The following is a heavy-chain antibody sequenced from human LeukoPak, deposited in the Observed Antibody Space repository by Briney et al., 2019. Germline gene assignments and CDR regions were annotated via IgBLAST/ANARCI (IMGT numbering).Heavy chain of an antibody. CDR2: INSDGSST. V-gene: IGHV3-74*01. J-gene: IGHJ4*02. CDR1: GFTFSSYW. CDR3: ARDPGDGYNTDY. Sequence: GGSLRLSCAASGFTFSSYWMHWVRQAPGKGLVWVSRINSDGSSTSYADSVKGRFTISRDNAKDTLYLQMNSLRAEDTAVYYCARDPGDGYNTDYWGQGTLVTVSS. D-gene: IGHD5-24*01.